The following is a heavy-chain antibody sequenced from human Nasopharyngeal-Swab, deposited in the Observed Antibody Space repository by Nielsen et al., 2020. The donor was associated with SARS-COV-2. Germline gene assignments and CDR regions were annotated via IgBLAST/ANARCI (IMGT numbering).Heavy chain of an antibody. CDR1: GFTFSSYG. J-gene: IGHJ6*03. D-gene: IGHD7-27*01. CDR3: ARDFNWGYYYYYYMDV. CDR2: IWYDGSNK. V-gene: IGHV3-33*01. Sequence: GESLKISCAASGFTFSSYGMHWVRQAPDKGLEWVAVIWYDGSNKYYADSVKGRFTISRDNSKNTLYLQMNSLRAEDTAVYYCARDFNWGYYYYYYMDVWGKGTTVTVSS.